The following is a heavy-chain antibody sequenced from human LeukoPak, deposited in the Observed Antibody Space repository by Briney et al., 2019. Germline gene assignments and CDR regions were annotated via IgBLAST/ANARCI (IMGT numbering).Heavy chain of an antibody. D-gene: IGHD6-13*01. Sequence: ASVKVSCKASGYTFTGYYTHWVRQAPGQGLEWMGWINPNSGGTNYAQKFQGWVTMTRDTSISTAYMELSRLRSDDTAVYYCARDGPRDPLGGEEQQRRYYYYYGMDVWGQGTTVTVSS. J-gene: IGHJ6*02. CDR3: ARDGPRDPLGGEEQQRRYYYYYGMDV. CDR1: GYTFTGYY. CDR2: INPNSGGT. V-gene: IGHV1-2*04.